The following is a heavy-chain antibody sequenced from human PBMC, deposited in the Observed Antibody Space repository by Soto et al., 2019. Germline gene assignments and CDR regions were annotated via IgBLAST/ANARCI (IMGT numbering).Heavy chain of an antibody. CDR1: GFTFSSYA. Sequence: EVQLLESGGGLVQPGGSLRLSCAASGFTFSSYAMIWVRQAPGKGLEWVSAISGSGGSTYYADSVKGRFTISRDNSKNALYRQMYSLRAEDTAVYYCAKSLRYFAFDYYYYIDVWGKGTTVTVSS. CDR3: AKSLRYFAFDYYYYIDV. J-gene: IGHJ6*03. D-gene: IGHD3-9*01. CDR2: ISGSGGST. V-gene: IGHV3-23*01.